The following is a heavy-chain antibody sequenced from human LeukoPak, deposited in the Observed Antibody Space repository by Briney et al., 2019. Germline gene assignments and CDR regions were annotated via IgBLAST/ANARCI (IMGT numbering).Heavy chain of an antibody. V-gene: IGHV3-21*01. Sequence: PGGSLRLSCAASGFTFSSYTMNWVRQAPGKGLEWVSSISSSSSYIYYADSVKGRLTISRDNAKNSLYLQMNSLRAEDTAVYYCARKETVTKGEFDYWGQGTLVTVSS. J-gene: IGHJ4*02. CDR1: GFTFSSYT. D-gene: IGHD4-17*01. CDR3: ARKETVTKGEFDY. CDR2: ISSSSSYI.